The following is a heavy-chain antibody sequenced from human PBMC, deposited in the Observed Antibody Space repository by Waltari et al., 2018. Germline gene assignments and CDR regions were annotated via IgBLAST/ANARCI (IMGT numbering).Heavy chain of an antibody. CDR3: ARVGDSSGYETPFDY. CDR2: TNHSGST. Sequence: QVQLQQWGAGLLQPSETLSLTCAVYGGSFSGYYLSWIRQPPGKGLDWIGETNHSGSTNYNPSLKSRVTISVDTSKNQFSLKLSSVTAADTAVYYCARVGDSSGYETPFDYWGQGTLVTVSS. CDR1: GGSFSGYY. V-gene: IGHV4-34*01. J-gene: IGHJ4*02. D-gene: IGHD3-22*01.